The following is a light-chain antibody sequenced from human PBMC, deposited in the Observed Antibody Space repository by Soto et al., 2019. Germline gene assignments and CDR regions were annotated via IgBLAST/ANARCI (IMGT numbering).Light chain of an antibody. CDR1: QSLLQITEGTF. Sequence: DVVMTQTPLSLSVAPGQPASTSGKSSQSLLQITEGTFLFWYLQKPGQSPQPLIYEVSTRVSGVPDRFSGSGSGTDFTLEISRVETDDVGIYYCMQSTQLPPTFGQGTRLGIE. V-gene: IGKV2D-29*02. J-gene: IGKJ5*01. CDR3: MQSTQLPPT. CDR2: EVS.